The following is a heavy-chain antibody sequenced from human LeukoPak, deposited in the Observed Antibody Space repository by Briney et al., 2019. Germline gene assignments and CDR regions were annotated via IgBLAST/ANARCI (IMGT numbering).Heavy chain of an antibody. J-gene: IGHJ4*02. D-gene: IGHD3-16*01. Sequence: GGSLRLSCAASGFTFSRYWMHWVRQAPGKGLEWVSAISGSGGSTYYADSVKGRFTISRDNSKNTLYLQMNSLRAEDTAVYYCAKGGSYFDYWGQGTLVTVSS. CDR3: AKGGSYFDY. CDR1: GFTFSRYW. CDR2: ISGSGGST. V-gene: IGHV3-23*01.